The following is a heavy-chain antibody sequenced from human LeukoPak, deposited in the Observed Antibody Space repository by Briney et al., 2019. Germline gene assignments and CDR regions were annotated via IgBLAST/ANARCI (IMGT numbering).Heavy chain of an antibody. Sequence: PGGSLRLSCAASGFTFSSYGMSWVRQAPGKGLEWVSAISGSGGSTYYADSVKGRFTISRDNSKNTLYLQMNSLRAEDTAVYYCASANPILLDYYYYYYMDVWGKGTTVTVSS. J-gene: IGHJ6*03. V-gene: IGHV3-23*01. D-gene: IGHD3-3*01. CDR3: ASANPILLDYYYYYYMDV. CDR1: GFTFSSYG. CDR2: ISGSGGST.